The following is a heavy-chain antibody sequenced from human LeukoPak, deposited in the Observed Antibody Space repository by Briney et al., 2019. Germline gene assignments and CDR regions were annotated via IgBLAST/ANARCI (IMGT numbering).Heavy chain of an antibody. V-gene: IGHV1-69*13. CDR2: IIPIFGTA. CDR3: ARDSYDYGDREKAFDI. J-gene: IGHJ3*02. Sequence: SVKVSCKASGYTFTGYYMHWVRQAPGQGLEWMGGIIPIFGTANYAQKFQGRVTITADESTSTAYMELSSLRSEDTAVYYCARDSYDYGDREKAFDIWGQGTMVTVSS. CDR1: GYTFTGYY. D-gene: IGHD4-17*01.